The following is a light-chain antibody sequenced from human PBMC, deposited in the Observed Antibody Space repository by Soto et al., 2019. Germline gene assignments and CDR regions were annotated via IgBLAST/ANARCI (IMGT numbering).Light chain of an antibody. Sequence: EIVMTQSPATLSVSPGERATLSCRASQSVSSNLAWYQQKPGQTPRLLIYGASTRATGIPARFSGSGSGTDFTLTISSLEPEDFAVYFCQQRYNWPPLTFGQGTRLEIK. J-gene: IGKJ5*01. CDR3: QQRYNWPPLT. CDR1: QSVSSN. CDR2: GAS. V-gene: IGKV3-15*01.